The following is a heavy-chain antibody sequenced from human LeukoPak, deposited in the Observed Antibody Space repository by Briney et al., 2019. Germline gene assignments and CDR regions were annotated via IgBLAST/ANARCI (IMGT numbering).Heavy chain of an antibody. Sequence: SETLSLTCAVYGGSFSGYYGSWIRQPPGKGLEWIGEINHSGSTNYNQSLKSLFTISVDTSKNQFSLKLSSVTAADTAVYYCARNRGSYASDYWGQGPLVTASS. J-gene: IGHJ4*02. CDR3: ARNRGSYASDY. CDR1: GGSFSGYY. V-gene: IGHV4-34*01. CDR2: INHSGST. D-gene: IGHD1-26*01.